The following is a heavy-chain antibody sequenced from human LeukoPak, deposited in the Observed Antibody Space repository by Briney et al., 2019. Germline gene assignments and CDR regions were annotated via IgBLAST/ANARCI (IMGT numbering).Heavy chain of an antibody. V-gene: IGHV3-9*01. Sequence: GGSLRLSCAASGFTFDDYAMHWVRQAPAKGLEWVSGISWNSGSIGYADSVKGRFTISRDNAKNSLYLQMNSLRAEDTALYYCAKDIAVWGSYASHFDYWGQGTLVTVSS. J-gene: IGHJ4*02. CDR2: ISWNSGSI. CDR1: GFTFDDYA. D-gene: IGHD3-16*01. CDR3: AKDIAVWGSYASHFDY.